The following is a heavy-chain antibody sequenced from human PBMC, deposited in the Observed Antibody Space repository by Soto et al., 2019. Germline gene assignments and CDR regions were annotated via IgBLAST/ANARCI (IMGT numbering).Heavy chain of an antibody. CDR2: IITILGIA. Sequence: QVQLVQSGAEVKKPGSSGKVSCKASGGTFSSYTISWVRQAPGQGLEWMGRIITILGIANYAQKFQGRVTITADKSTSTDYMELSSLRSEETAVYYCASGIQTTDDAFDIWGQGTMVTVSS. CDR1: GGTFSSYT. CDR3: ASGIQTTDDAFDI. V-gene: IGHV1-69*02. D-gene: IGHD1-20*01. J-gene: IGHJ3*02.